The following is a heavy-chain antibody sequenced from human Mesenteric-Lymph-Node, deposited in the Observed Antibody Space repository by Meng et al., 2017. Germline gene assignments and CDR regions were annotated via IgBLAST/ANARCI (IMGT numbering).Heavy chain of an antibody. D-gene: IGHD3-10*01. CDR3: AKVAPPWYYGSASFCWFDP. V-gene: IGHV3-7*03. CDR1: GFTFSSYW. J-gene: IGHJ5*02. Sequence: GESLKISCAASGFTFSSYWMSWVRQAPGKGLEWVDNIKQDGSEKYYVDSVKGRFTISRDNSKNTLYLQMNSLRAEDTAVYYCAKVAPPWYYGSASFCWFDPWGQGTLVTVSS. CDR2: IKQDGSEK.